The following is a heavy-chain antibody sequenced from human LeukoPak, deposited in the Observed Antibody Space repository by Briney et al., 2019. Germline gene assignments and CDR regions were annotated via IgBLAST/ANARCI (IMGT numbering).Heavy chain of an antibody. D-gene: IGHD4-17*01. V-gene: IGHV4-39*01. CDR2: IFYRGST. Sequence: SETLSLTCTVSVGSISSSRDHWGWIRQPPGEWLQWIGTIFYRGSTYYNPSLQSRVTISVDTSKNQFSLKVSSVADADTAVYYCARHKIAVTGLVWFDPWGQGTQVTVSS. J-gene: IGHJ5*02. CDR3: ARHKIAVTGLVWFDP. CDR1: VGSISSSRDH.